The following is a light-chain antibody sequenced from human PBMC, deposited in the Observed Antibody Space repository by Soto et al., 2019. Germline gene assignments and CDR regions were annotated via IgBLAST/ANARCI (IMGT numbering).Light chain of an antibody. V-gene: IGLV2-8*01. CDR1: SSDFGGYDF. CDR2: EVT. J-gene: IGLJ1*01. Sequence: HSVLTQPPSASGSPGQAVTITCTGSSSDFGGYDFVSWYQQHPGKAPKLMLYEVTKRPSWVPDRFSGSKFGNTASLTVSGLLAEDEADYYCTSYGGDNNQYVVGTGTKVTVL. CDR3: TSYGGDNNQYV.